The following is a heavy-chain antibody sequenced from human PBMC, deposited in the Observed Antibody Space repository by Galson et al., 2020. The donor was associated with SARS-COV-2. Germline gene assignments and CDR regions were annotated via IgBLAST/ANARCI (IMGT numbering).Heavy chain of an antibody. D-gene: IGHD4-17*01. CDR2: IYPGGHT. Sequence: GGSLRLSCAASGFTVSTSFMSWVRQAPGKGLEWVSVIYPGGHTDYQESLKGRFPIPRDNSKNTLFLQMKSLRAEDTAMYYCVRDFDNGDYSHLPLAYWGRGTLVTAAS. CDR3: VRDFDNGDYSHLPLAY. CDR1: GFTVSTSF. V-gene: IGHV3-53*01. J-gene: IGHJ4*02.